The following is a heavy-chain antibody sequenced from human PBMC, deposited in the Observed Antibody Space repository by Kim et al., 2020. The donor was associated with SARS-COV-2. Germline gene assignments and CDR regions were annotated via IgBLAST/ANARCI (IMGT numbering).Heavy chain of an antibody. CDR1: GFTVSSNY. J-gene: IGHJ3*02. Sequence: GGSLRLSCAASGFTVSSNYMSWVRQAPGKGLEWVSVIYSGGSTYYADSVKGRFTISRDNSKNTLYLQMNSLRAEDTAVYYCAAAEYYYDSSGHGQPDAFDIWGQGTMVTVSS. D-gene: IGHD3-22*01. CDR3: AAAEYYYDSSGHGQPDAFDI. V-gene: IGHV3-66*02. CDR2: IYSGGST.